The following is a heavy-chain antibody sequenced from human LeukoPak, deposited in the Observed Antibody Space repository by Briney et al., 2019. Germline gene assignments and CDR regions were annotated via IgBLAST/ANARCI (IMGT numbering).Heavy chain of an antibody. Sequence: KTSETLSLTCAVYGGSFGGYYWSWIRQPPGKGLEWIGEINHSGSTNYNPSLKSRVTISVDTSKNQFSLKLSSVTAADTAVYYCARGYGSGSYYKRYFDYWGQGTLVTVSS. D-gene: IGHD3-10*01. V-gene: IGHV4-34*01. CDR1: GGSFGGYY. J-gene: IGHJ4*02. CDR3: ARGYGSGSYYKRYFDY. CDR2: INHSGST.